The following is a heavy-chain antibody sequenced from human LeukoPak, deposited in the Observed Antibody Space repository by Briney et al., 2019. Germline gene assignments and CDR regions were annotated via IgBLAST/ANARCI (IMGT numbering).Heavy chain of an antibody. CDR3: ARDNVVATINLDY. V-gene: IGHV1-24*01. CDR2: LDPEDGET. CDR1: GYTLTELS. J-gene: IGHJ4*02. D-gene: IGHD5-12*01. Sequence: ASVKVSCKVSGYTLTELSMHWVRQAPGKGLEWMGGLDPEDGETIYAQKFQGRVTMTADKSTSTAYMELSSLRSEDTAVYYCARDNVVATINLDYWGQGTLVTVSS.